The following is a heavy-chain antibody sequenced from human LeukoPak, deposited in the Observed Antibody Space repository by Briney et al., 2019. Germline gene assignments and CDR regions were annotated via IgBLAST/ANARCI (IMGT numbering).Heavy chain of an antibody. Sequence: GGSLRLSCAASGFTFSSYAMSWVRQAPGKGLEWVSAIDTSGGHTYYADSVKGRFTISRDNSENTLYLQMNSLRAEDTAVYYCAKESCSSRCNFDYWGQGTLDTVSS. CDR2: IDTSGGHT. J-gene: IGHJ4*02. D-gene: IGHD2-2*01. V-gene: IGHV3-23*01. CDR3: AKESCSSRCNFDY. CDR1: GFTFSSYA.